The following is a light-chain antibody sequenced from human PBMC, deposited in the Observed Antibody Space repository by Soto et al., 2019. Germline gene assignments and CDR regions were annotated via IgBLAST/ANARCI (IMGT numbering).Light chain of an antibody. CDR3: RSYTSSSTTV. CDR1: SSDVGGYNY. J-gene: IGLJ2*01. V-gene: IGLV2-14*01. CDR2: DVS. Sequence: QSVLTQPASVSGSPGQSITISCTGTSSDVGGYNYVSWYQQHPGKAPKLMIYDVSNRPSGVSNRFSGSKSGNTASLTISGLQAEDEADYYCRSYTSSSTTVFGGGTEITVL.